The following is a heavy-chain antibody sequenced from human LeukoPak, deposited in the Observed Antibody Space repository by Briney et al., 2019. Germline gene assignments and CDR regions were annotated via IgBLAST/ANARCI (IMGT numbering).Heavy chain of an antibody. J-gene: IGHJ4*02. CDR3: SRESGPFCPFGY. Sequence: SETLSLTCGVSGGSISGTNWWSWVRQPPGQGLEWIGEISLAGQTNFNPSLNGRVTMSLDKSSNQLSLHLTSVTAADTATYFCSRESGPFCPFGYWGQGTLVIVPS. CDR2: ISLAGQT. V-gene: IGHV4/OR15-8*02. CDR1: GGSISGTNW. D-gene: IGHD1-26*01.